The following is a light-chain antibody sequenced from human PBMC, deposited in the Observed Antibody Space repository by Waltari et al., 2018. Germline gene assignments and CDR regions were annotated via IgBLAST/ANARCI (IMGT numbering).Light chain of an antibody. CDR3: QQYDISPLT. CDR2: DTS. J-gene: IGKJ4*01. Sequence: EIVLTQSPGTLSLSPGERATLSCRASQTVRTTYLAWYQQKPGQAPTLLIYDTSSRATVIPDRFSGSGSGTDFSLTISGLEPEDFAVYYWQQYDISPLTFGGGTKVETK. V-gene: IGKV3-20*01. CDR1: QTVRTTY.